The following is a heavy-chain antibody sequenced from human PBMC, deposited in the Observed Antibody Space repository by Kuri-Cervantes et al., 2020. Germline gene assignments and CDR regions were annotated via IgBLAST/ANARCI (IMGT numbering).Heavy chain of an antibody. CDR2: IYSGGST. V-gene: IGHV3-53*01. Sequence: GESLKISCAASGFTVSGNYMSWVRQAPGKGLEWVSVIYSGGSTYYADSVKGRFTISRDNSKNTLYLQMNSLRAEDTAVYYCAVYDSSAQGNAFDIWGQGTMVTVSS. D-gene: IGHD3-22*01. CDR1: GFTVSGNY. J-gene: IGHJ3*02. CDR3: AVYDSSAQGNAFDI.